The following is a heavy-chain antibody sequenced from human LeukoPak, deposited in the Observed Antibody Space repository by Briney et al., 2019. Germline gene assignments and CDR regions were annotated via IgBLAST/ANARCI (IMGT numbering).Heavy chain of an antibody. J-gene: IGHJ3*02. CDR2: ISGSGGST. D-gene: IGHD4-11*01. CDR3: AKDRYYDYSKGRAFDI. V-gene: IGHV3-23*01. CDR1: GFTFSSNG. Sequence: PGGSLRLSCAASGFTFSSNGMHWVRQAPGKGLEWVSAISGSGGSTYYADSVKGRFTISRDNSKNTLYLQMNSLRAEDTAVYYCAKDRYYDYSKGRAFDIWGQGTMVTVSS.